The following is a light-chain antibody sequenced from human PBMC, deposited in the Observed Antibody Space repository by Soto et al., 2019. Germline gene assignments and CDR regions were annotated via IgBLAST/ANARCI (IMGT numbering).Light chain of an antibody. CDR3: CSYAGSSTYV. J-gene: IGLJ1*01. V-gene: IGLV2-23*01. Sequence: QSVLTQPSCVSGYPGQSITISCTGTSSDVGNYNLVSWYQQHPGKAPKLMIYEGSKRPSGVSNRFSGSKSGNTASLTSSILQAEDEADYYCCSYAGSSTYVFGTGTKVTVL. CDR1: SSDVGNYNL. CDR2: EGS.